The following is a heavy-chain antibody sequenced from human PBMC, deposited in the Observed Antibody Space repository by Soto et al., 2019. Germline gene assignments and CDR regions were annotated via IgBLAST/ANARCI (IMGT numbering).Heavy chain of an antibody. CDR1: GYTLTELS. D-gene: IGHD3-3*01. J-gene: IGHJ4*02. CDR3: ARATFGVVTQGPPSFDY. V-gene: IGHV1-24*01. Sequence: ASVKVSCKVSGYTLTELSMHWVRQAPGKGLEWMGGFDPEDGETIYAQKFQGRVTMTEDTSTDTAYMELSSLRSEDTAVYYCARATFGVVTQGPPSFDYWGQGTLVTVSS. CDR2: FDPEDGET.